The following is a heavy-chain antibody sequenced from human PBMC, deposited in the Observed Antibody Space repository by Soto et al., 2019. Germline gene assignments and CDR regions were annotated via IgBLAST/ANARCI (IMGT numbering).Heavy chain of an antibody. V-gene: IGHV3-30*18. CDR2: ISYDGSNK. CDR3: AKSITILSYYYYGMDV. Sequence: GGSLRLSCAASGFTFSSYGMHWVRQAPGKGLEWVAVISYDGSNKYYADSVKGRFTISRDNSKNTLYLQMNSLRAEDTAVYYCAKSITILSYYYYGMDVWGQGTTVTAP. D-gene: IGHD3-3*01. CDR1: GFTFSSYG. J-gene: IGHJ6*02.